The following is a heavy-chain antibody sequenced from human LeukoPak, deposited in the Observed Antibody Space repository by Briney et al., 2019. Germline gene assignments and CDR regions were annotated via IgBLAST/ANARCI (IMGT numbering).Heavy chain of an antibody. D-gene: IGHD3-22*01. J-gene: IGHJ4*02. CDR1: GYTFTGYY. CDR2: INPNSGGT. CDR3: ARDRYYYDSSGPRHYFDY. V-gene: IGHV1-2*02. Sequence: ASVKVSCKASGYTFTGYYMHWVRQAPGQGLEWMGWINPNSGGTNYAQKFQGRVTMTRDTSIGTAYMELSRLRSDDTAVYYCARDRYYYDSSGPRHYFDYWGQGTLVTVSS.